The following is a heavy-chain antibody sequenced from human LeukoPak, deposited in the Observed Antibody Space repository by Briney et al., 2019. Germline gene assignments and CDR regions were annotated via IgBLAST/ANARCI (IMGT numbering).Heavy chain of an antibody. D-gene: IGHD5-18*01. CDR2: INHSGST. J-gene: IGHJ5*02. Sequence: SETLSLTCAVNGGSFSGYYWSWIRQPPGKGLEWIGEINHSGSTNYNPSLKSRVTISVDTSKNQFSLKLSSVTAADTAVYYCARIQLWSATWFDPWGQGTLVTVSS. CDR3: ARIQLWSATWFDP. V-gene: IGHV4-34*01. CDR1: GGSFSGYY.